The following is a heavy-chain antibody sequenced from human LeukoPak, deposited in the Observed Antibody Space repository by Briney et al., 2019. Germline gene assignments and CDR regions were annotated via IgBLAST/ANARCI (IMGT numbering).Heavy chain of an antibody. CDR2: ISNSGST. CDR3: ARNPMIVVVTFDAFDI. CDR1: GASIRSYY. V-gene: IGHV4-59*01. D-gene: IGHD3-22*01. Sequence: SETLSLTCTVSGASIRSYYWSWIRQPPGKGLEWIGYISNSGSTDYNPSLKSRVTISVDTSKNEFSLKLNSVTAADTAVYYCARNPMIVVVTFDAFDIWGQGTMVTVSS. J-gene: IGHJ3*02.